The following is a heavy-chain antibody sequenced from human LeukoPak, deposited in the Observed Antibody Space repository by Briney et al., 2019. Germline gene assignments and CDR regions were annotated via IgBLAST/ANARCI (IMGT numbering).Heavy chain of an antibody. J-gene: IGHJ6*04. CDR3: ARAPDMVRGVISDYYYGMDV. Sequence: ASVKVSCKASGGTFSSYAISWVRQAPGQGLEWMGGIIPIFGTANYAQKFQGRVTITADESTSTAYMELSSLRSEDTAVYYCARAPDMVRGVISDYYYGMDVWGKGTTVTVFS. D-gene: IGHD3-10*01. CDR1: GGTFSSYA. V-gene: IGHV1-69*13. CDR2: IIPIFGTA.